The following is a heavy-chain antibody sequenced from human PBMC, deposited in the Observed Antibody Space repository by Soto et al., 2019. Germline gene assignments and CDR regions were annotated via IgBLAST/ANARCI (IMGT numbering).Heavy chain of an antibody. V-gene: IGHV1-2*02. CDR1: GYTFSGYY. Sequence: ASVKVSCKASGYTFSGYYIHWLRQAPGQGLEWMGWINPNSGGTNYAQKFRGRVTVTRDTPTSTAYMELSRLTSDDTAVYYCARSLTEGYCTITGCYTRPLYGMDVWGQGTTVTVSS. CDR2: INPNSGGT. CDR3: ARSLTEGYCTITGCYTRPLYGMDV. J-gene: IGHJ6*02. D-gene: IGHD2-2*02.